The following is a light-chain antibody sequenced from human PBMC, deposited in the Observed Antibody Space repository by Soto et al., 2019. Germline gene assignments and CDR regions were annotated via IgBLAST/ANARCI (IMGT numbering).Light chain of an antibody. J-gene: IGKJ2*01. Sequence: DIVLTQSPDSLAVSLGERATINCKSSQSVLCSTNNKNSLAWYQQKPGQPPKLLFYWASTRESGVPDRFGGSGSGTDFTLTIGSLQAEDVAVYYCQQYYDIPYTFGQGTRLEI. V-gene: IGKV4-1*01. CDR3: QQYYDIPYT. CDR1: QSVLCSTNNKNS. CDR2: WAS.